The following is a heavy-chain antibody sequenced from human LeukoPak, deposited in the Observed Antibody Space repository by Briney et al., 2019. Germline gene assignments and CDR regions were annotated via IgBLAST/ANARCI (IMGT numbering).Heavy chain of an antibody. J-gene: IGHJ4*02. CDR2: IYYSGST. CDR3: ARLPYYYDSSGYIDY. V-gene: IGHV4-59*08. Sequence: SETLSLTCTVSGGSISSYYWSWIRQPPGKGLEWIGYIYYSGSTNYNPSLKSRVTISVDTSKSQFSLKLSSVTAADTAVYYCARLPYYYDSSGYIDYWGQGTLVTVSS. D-gene: IGHD3-22*01. CDR1: GGSISSYY.